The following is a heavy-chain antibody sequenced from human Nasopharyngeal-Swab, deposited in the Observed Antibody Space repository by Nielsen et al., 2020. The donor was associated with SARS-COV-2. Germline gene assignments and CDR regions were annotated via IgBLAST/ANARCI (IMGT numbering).Heavy chain of an antibody. J-gene: IGHJ2*01. CDR2: IKQDGSEK. CDR3: ATLYSSSWYWYFDL. D-gene: IGHD6-13*01. CDR1: GFTFSSYW. V-gene: IGHV3-7*01. Sequence: GESLKISCAASGFTFSSYWMSWVRQAPGKGLEWVANIKQDGSEKYYVDSVKGRFTISRDNAKNSLFLQMNGLRAEDTAVYYCATLYSSSWYWYFDLWGRGTLVTVSS.